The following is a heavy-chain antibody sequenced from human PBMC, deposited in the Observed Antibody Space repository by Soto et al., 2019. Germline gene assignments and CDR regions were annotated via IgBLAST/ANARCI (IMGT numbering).Heavy chain of an antibody. CDR2: IIPIFGTA. D-gene: IGHD3-22*01. J-gene: IGHJ5*02. CDR3: ARAGYYDSSGYRWFDP. Sequence: SVKVSCKASGGTFSSYAISWVRHAPGQGLEWMGGIIPIFGTANYAQKFQGRVTITADESTSTAYMELSSLRSEDTAVYYCARAGYYDSSGYRWFDPWGQGTLVTVSS. V-gene: IGHV1-69*13. CDR1: GGTFSSYA.